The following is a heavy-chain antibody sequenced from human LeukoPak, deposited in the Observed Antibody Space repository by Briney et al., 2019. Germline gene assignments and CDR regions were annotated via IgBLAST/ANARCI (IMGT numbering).Heavy chain of an antibody. CDR1: GVSVSSSS. J-gene: IGHJ6*02. CDR3: ARAGV. CDR2: IGSSGTST. Sequence: GGSLRLSRAASGVSVSSSSMNWVRQAPGKGLEWISYIGSSGTSTYYADSVKGRFTISRDIAKNSLYLQMNSLRDEDTAVYYCARAGVWGQGTTVTVSS. V-gene: IGHV3-48*02.